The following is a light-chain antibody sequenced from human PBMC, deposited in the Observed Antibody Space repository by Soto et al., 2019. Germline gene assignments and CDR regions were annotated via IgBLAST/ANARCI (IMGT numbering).Light chain of an antibody. Sequence: DIRMTQSPSTLSAFVGDRVTITCRASQSISSWLAWYQQKPGKAPKLLIYKASGLESGVPSRFSGSGSGTEFTLTISSLQPDDFAIYYCQQYNTYPWTFGQGTKVEFE. CDR1: QSISSW. CDR3: QQYNTYPWT. CDR2: KAS. V-gene: IGKV1-5*03. J-gene: IGKJ1*01.